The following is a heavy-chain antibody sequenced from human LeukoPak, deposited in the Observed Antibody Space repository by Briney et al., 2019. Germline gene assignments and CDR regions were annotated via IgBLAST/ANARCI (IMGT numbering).Heavy chain of an antibody. CDR2: VNPSSGST. CDR1: GYTFTSYF. J-gene: IGHJ5*02. Sequence: GASVKVSCKASGYTFTSYFMHWVRQAPGQGLEWMGVVNPSSGSTTYSQKFQGRVTMTRDTSTSTVYMDLGSLRSDDTAVYYCARGVRPRGGKWFDPWGRGTLVAVSS. CDR3: ARGVRPRGGKWFDP. D-gene: IGHD3-16*01. V-gene: IGHV1-46*01.